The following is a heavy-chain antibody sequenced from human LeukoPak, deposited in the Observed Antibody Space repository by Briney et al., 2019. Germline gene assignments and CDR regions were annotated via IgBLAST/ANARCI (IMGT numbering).Heavy chain of an antibody. Sequence: SETLSLTCTVSGGSISSSSYYWSWIRQPPGKGLEWIGYIYYSGSTYYNPSLKSRVTISVDTSKNQFSLKLSSVTAADTAVYYCARDLPAFYGMDVWGQGTTVTVSS. CDR2: IYYSGST. J-gene: IGHJ6*02. CDR1: GGSISSSSYY. D-gene: IGHD2-2*01. CDR3: ARDLPAFYGMDV. V-gene: IGHV4-30-4*01.